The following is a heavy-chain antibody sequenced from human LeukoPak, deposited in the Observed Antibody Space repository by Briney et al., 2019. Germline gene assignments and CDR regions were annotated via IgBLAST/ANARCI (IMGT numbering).Heavy chain of an antibody. CDR3: ARDRRYDILTGFSNFFDY. V-gene: IGHV3-30-3*01. Sequence: GGSLRLSCAASRFTFSSYAMHWVRQAPGKGLEWVAVISYDGSNEYYAESVKGRFTISRDNSKNTLYLQMNSLRGEDTAVYYCARDRRYDILTGFSNFFDYWGQGTLVTVSS. CDR2: ISYDGSNE. D-gene: IGHD3-9*01. J-gene: IGHJ4*02. CDR1: RFTFSSYA.